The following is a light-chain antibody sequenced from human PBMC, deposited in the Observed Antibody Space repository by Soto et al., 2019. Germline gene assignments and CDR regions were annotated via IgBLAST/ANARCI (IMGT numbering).Light chain of an antibody. CDR1: SSNIGAGYD. V-gene: IGLV1-40*01. CDR2: GNK. Sequence: QSVLTQPPSVSGAPGQRVTISCTGSSSNIGAGYDVHWYQQLPGTAPKLLIYGNKNRPSGVPERFSGSKSGTSASLAITGLQAEDAADYYCSSYAGGIKWVFGGGTKLTVL. CDR3: SSYAGGIKWV. J-gene: IGLJ3*02.